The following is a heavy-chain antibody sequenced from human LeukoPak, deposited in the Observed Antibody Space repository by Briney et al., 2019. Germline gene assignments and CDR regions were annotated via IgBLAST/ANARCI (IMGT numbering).Heavy chain of an antibody. CDR2: IYYTGTT. D-gene: IGHD3-22*01. CDR3: ARRGYFYESRPFDP. CDR1: GGSISNSSYF. V-gene: IGHV4-39*01. Sequence: SETLSLTCTVSGGSISNSSYFWGWIRQPPGKGPEWIGTIYYTGTTYYNPSLKSRVTMSVNTSKNQFSLRLRSVTAADTAVYYCARRGYFYESRPFDPWGQGTLLTLSS. J-gene: IGHJ5*02.